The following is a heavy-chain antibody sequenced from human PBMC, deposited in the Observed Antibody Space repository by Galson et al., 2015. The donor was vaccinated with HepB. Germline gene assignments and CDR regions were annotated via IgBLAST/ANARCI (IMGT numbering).Heavy chain of an antibody. J-gene: IGHJ3*02. D-gene: IGHD5-12*01. V-gene: IGHV5-51*01. CDR2: IYGGDSDT. Sequence: QSGAEVKKPGESLKISCKGSGYSFPSYWIGWVRQMPGKGLEWMGIIYGGDSDTRYSPSFQGQVTISADKSISTAYLQWSSLKASDTAMYYCARHRSPGFNGYDMFPDDAFDIWGQGTVVSVSS. CDR3: ARHRSPGFNGYDMFPDDAFDI. CDR1: GYSFPSYW.